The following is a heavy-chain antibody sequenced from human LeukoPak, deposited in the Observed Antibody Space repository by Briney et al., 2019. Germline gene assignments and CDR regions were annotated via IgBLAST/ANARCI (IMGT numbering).Heavy chain of an antibody. J-gene: IGHJ4*02. V-gene: IGHV3-23*01. CDR3: AKDPLVSSQEYFDY. D-gene: IGHD2-2*01. CDR1: GFTFTSYA. CDR2: ISGSGGST. Sequence: GGSLRLACAASGFTFTSYAMSWVRQAPGKRLEWVSAISGSGGSTYYAESVKGRFTISRDNSKNTLYLQMNSLRAEDTAVYYCAKDPLVSSQEYFDYWGQGTRVSVSS.